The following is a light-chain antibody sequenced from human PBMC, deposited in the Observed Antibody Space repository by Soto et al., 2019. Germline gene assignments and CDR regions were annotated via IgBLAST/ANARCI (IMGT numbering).Light chain of an antibody. CDR3: QKYNTVPAT. Sequence: DIQMTQSPPSLSVSVGDRVTITCRVSQGIGNSLAWYQQKPGTVPKLLIYSASTLQSGVPSRFSGSGSGTDFTLTISSLQPEDVAAYYCQKYNTVPATFGQGTRLEIK. V-gene: IGKV1-27*01. CDR1: QGIGNS. CDR2: SAS. J-gene: IGKJ5*01.